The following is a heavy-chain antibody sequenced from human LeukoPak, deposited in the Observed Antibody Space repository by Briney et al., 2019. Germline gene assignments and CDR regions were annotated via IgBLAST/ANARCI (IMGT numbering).Heavy chain of an antibody. Sequence: GGSLRLSCAASGFTVSSNYMSWVRQGPGKGLECVSVISNDGDTYYADSVKGRFTISRDNSKNTLYLQMNSLRAEDTAVYYCAKAGYSYGYRHNDYWGQGTLVTVSS. CDR2: ISNDGDT. D-gene: IGHD5-18*01. V-gene: IGHV3-53*01. CDR1: GFTVSSNY. J-gene: IGHJ4*02. CDR3: AKAGYSYGYRHNDY.